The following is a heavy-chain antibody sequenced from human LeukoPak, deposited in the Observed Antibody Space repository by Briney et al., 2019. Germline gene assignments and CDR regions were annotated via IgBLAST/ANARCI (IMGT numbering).Heavy chain of an antibody. CDR2: IIPIFGTA. CDR1: GGTFSSYA. J-gene: IGHJ6*03. D-gene: IGHD5-12*01. CDR3: ARCSGYDLFGYYYYMDV. V-gene: IGHV1-69*05. Sequence: SVKVSCKASGGTFSSYAISWVRQAPGQGLEWMGRIIPIFGTANYAQKFQGRVTITTDESTSTAYMELSSLRSEDTAVYYCARCSGYDLFGYYYYMDVWGKGTTVTVSS.